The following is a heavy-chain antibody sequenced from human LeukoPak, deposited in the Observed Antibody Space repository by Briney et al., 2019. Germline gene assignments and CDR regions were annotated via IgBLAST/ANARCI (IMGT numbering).Heavy chain of an antibody. CDR1: GFTFSSYD. V-gene: IGHV3-13*01. CDR3: ARGGRSGSYYKAFDY. D-gene: IGHD3-10*01. J-gene: IGHJ4*02. Sequence: GGSLRLSCAASGFTFSSYDMHWVRQATGKGLEWVSAIGTAGDTYYPGSVKGRFTSSRENAKNSLYLQMNSLRAGDTAVYYCARGGRSGSYYKAFDYWGQGTLVTVSS. CDR2: IGTAGDT.